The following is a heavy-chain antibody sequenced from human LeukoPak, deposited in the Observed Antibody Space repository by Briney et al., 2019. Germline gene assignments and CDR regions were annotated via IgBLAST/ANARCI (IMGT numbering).Heavy chain of an antibody. J-gene: IGHJ4*02. CDR1: GYTFTGYY. Sequence: ASVKVSCKASGYTFTGYYMHWVRQAPGQGLEWMGWISPNSGGTNYAQKFQGRVTMTRDTSISTAYMELSRLRSDDTAMYYCARDRGIAVASTPDYWGQGTLVTVSS. V-gene: IGHV1-2*02. CDR2: ISPNSGGT. D-gene: IGHD6-19*01. CDR3: ARDRGIAVASTPDY.